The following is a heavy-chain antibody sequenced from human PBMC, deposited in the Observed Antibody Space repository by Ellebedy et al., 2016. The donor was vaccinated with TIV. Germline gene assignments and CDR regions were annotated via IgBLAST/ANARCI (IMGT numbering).Heavy chain of an antibody. CDR3: ARRGTGNLHFDY. Sequence: GESLKISCTGSGFTFGDYIINWFRQAPGKGLEWVGFVRSQTFGGTTEYAASVRGRFTISRDDFERMAYLQMDSLKVEDTGIYYCARRGTGNLHFDYWGQGTLVTVSS. D-gene: IGHD1-1*01. V-gene: IGHV3-49*03. J-gene: IGHJ4*02. CDR2: VRSQTFGGTT. CDR1: GFTFGDYI.